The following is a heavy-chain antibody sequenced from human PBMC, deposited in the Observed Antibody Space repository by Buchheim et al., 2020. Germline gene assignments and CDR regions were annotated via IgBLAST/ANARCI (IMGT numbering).Heavy chain of an antibody. D-gene: IGHD3-10*01. CDR3: ARGPFMGSGTNSYYGMDV. CDR1: GGSFSGYH. CDR2: INHSGST. J-gene: IGHJ6*02. Sequence: QVQLQQWGAGLLRPSETLSPTCAVYGGSFSGYHWSWIRQPPGKGLEWIGEINHSGSTNYNPSLKSRVTISVDTSKNQFSLKLTSVTAADTAVYYCARGPFMGSGTNSYYGMDVWGQGTT. V-gene: IGHV4-34*01.